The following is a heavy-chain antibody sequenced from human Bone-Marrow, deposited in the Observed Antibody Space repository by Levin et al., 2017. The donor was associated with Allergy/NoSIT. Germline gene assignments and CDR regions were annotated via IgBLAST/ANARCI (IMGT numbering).Heavy chain of an antibody. Sequence: SETLSLTCTVSGGSISSYYWSWIRQPPGKGLEWIGYIYYSGSTNYNPSLKSRVTISVDTSKNQFSLKLSSVTAADTAVYYCASLPDYMWGSDQYFQHWGQGTLVTVSS. J-gene: IGHJ1*01. D-gene: IGHD3-16*02. CDR3: ASLPDYMWGSDQYFQH. V-gene: IGHV4-59*01. CDR2: IYYSGST. CDR1: GGSISSYY.